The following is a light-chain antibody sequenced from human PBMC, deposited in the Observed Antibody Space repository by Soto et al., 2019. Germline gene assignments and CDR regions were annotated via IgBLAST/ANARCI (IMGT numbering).Light chain of an antibody. CDR1: SSDVGGYKY. V-gene: IGLV2-14*01. J-gene: IGLJ2*01. CDR2: EVS. Sequence: QSALTQPASVSGSPGQSITISCTGTSSDVGGYKYVSWYQQHPDKAPKLIIFEVSNRRSGISSRFSGSKSGNTASLTISGLQAEDEADYYCSSYTSSSTSVIFGRGTKVTVL. CDR3: SSYTSSSTSVI.